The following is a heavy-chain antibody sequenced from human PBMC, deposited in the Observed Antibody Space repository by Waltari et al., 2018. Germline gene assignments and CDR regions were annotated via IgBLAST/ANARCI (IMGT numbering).Heavy chain of an antibody. CDR2: INFNGYTT. Sequence: EVQLVESGGQVIRPGGSLRLSCVASGFTFDDYGMNWVRQVPGRGVGGSCGINFNGYTTGCSDSGVGRFTMSGDNARKALHLQMHSLRVDDTAIYYCVRGFREGHDSSWFLMWFESWGPGTPVIVST. CDR3: VRGFREGHDSSWFLMWFES. J-gene: IGHJ5*01. D-gene: IGHD6-13*01. V-gene: IGHV3-20*04. CDR1: GFTFDDYG.